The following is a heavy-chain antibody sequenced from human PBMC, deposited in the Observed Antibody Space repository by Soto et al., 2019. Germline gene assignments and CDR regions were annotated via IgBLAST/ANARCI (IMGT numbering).Heavy chain of an antibody. CDR2: VGTAGDT. Sequence: VQLVESGGGLVQPGGSLRLSCAASGFTFSSYDMHWVRQATGKGLEWVSTVGTAGDTYYPGSVKGRFTISRENAENSLYLQMNSLRVGDTAVYYCARVAYGDYAFDSWGQGTLVTVSS. CDR1: GFTFSSYD. J-gene: IGHJ4*02. CDR3: ARVAYGDYAFDS. D-gene: IGHD4-17*01. V-gene: IGHV3-13*01.